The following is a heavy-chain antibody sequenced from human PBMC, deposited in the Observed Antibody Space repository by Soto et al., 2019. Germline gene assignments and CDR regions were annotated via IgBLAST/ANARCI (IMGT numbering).Heavy chain of an antibody. D-gene: IGHD3-10*01. CDR3: SRGRAALPGED. Sequence: EVQLVESGGDLVQQGGSLRLSCAASGFSISSYWMTWVRQAPGKGLEWVANIKQDGSEEYYVDSVKGRFSISRDNARNSLYLQMNSLRPEDTAVYHCSRGRAALPGEDWGQGTLFTVSS. V-gene: IGHV3-7*05. J-gene: IGHJ4*02. CDR1: GFSISSYW. CDR2: IKQDGSEE.